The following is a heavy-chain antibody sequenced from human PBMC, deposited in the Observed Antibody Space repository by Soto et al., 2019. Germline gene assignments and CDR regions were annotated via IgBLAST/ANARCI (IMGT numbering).Heavy chain of an antibody. Sequence: EVQLVESGGGLVQPGGSLRLSCTTSGLAFSTYWMAWVRQAPGKGLEWVGNTKPDETETYYADSVEGRFTISRDNAKSSLYLQMDSLRVEDTAVYYCATIGAVAFQYWGQGTPVTVSS. J-gene: IGHJ4*02. CDR1: GLAFSTYW. D-gene: IGHD2-15*01. CDR2: TKPDETET. V-gene: IGHV3-7*02. CDR3: ATIGAVAFQY.